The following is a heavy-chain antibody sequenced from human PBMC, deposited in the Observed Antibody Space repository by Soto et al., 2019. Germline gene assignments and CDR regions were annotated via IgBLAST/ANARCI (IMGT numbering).Heavy chain of an antibody. CDR3: AKEWVYDSSGWSFVY. CDR2: ISYDGSNK. Sequence: QVQLVESGGGVVQPGRSLRLSCAASGFTFSSYGMQWVSQAPDKGLEWVAVISYDGSNKYYADSVKGRFTISRDNSKNTLYLQMNSLRADDTAVYYCAKEWVYDSSGWSFVYWGQGTLVTASS. D-gene: IGHD3-22*01. CDR1: GFTFSSYG. J-gene: IGHJ4*02. V-gene: IGHV3-30*18.